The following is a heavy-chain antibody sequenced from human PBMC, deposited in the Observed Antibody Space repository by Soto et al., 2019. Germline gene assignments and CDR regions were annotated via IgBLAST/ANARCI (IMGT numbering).Heavy chain of an antibody. CDR2: ISSSGETV. V-gene: IGHV3-48*03. D-gene: IGHD2-2*01. CDR3: AREGFYAMDV. Sequence: PGGSLRLSCEVSGFTSSSYEMYWVRQAPGKGLEWVAYISSSGETVYYAGSVQGRFTISRDNAKNSLYLQMSSLGAEDMAVYYCAREGFYAMDVWGQGTTVTVSS. J-gene: IGHJ6*02. CDR1: GFTSSSYE.